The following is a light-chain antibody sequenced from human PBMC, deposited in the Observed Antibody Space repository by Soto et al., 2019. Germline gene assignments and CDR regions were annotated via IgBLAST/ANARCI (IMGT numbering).Light chain of an antibody. Sequence: EIVLTQSPGTLSLSPGERATLSCRASQSVSRSYLAWYQQKPGQAPRLLIYGASSRATDIPDRFSGSGSGTDFTLTISRLEPEDFAVYYCQEYGTSRTFGQGTKVEIK. CDR2: GAS. J-gene: IGKJ1*01. V-gene: IGKV3-20*01. CDR1: QSVSRSY. CDR3: QEYGTSRT.